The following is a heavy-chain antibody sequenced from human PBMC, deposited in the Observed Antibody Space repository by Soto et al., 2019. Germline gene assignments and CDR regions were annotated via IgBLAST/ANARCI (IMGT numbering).Heavy chain of an antibody. CDR3: ARVAAMAPYDAFDI. V-gene: IGHV4-59*01. CDR2: IYYSGST. CDR1: GGSISSYY. Sequence: PSETLSLTCTVSGGSISSYYWSWIRQPPGKGLEWIGYIYYSGSTNYNPSLKSRVTISVDTSKNQFSLKLSSVTAADTAVYYCARVAAMAPYDAFDIWGQGTMVTVSS. D-gene: IGHD5-18*01. J-gene: IGHJ3*02.